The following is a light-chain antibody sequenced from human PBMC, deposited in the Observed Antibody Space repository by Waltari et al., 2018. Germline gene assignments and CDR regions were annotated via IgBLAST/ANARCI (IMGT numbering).Light chain of an antibody. Sequence: SYELTQPSSVSVSPGQTARLPCSGDLLTKQITRWPQQKPGQTPVLVIYKDNERPSGIPERFSGSSSGTTVTLTIAGAQVEDEADYYCYSAADNNWVFGGGTKLTVL. J-gene: IGLJ3*02. CDR3: YSAADNNWV. CDR1: LLTKQI. V-gene: IGLV3-27*01. CDR2: KDN.